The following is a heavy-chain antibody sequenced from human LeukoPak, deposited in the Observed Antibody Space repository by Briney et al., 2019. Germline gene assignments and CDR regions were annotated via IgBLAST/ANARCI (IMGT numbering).Heavy chain of an antibody. Sequence: GGSLRLSCAASGFTFSSYAMHWVRQAPGKGLEWVAVISYDGSNKYYADSVKGRFTISRDNSKNTLYLQMNSLRAEDTAVYYCARDTYYYDSSGYYPIWDYYYMDVWGKGTTVTVSS. V-gene: IGHV3-30-3*01. CDR2: ISYDGSNK. J-gene: IGHJ6*03. CDR1: GFTFSSYA. CDR3: ARDTYYYDSSGYYPIWDYYYMDV. D-gene: IGHD3-22*01.